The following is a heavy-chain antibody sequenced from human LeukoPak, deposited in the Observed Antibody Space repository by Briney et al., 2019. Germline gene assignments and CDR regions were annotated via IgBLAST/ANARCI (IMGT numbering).Heavy chain of an antibody. V-gene: IGHV3-23*01. CDR2: ISGSGGGT. D-gene: IGHD4-17*01. CDR1: GFTFSSYA. Sequence: GGSLRLSCAASGFTFSSYAMSWVRQAPGKGLEWVSAISGSGGGTYYADSVKGRFTISRDNSKSTLWLQMNSLRAEDTAVYYCAKDRLRDYGAPTDAFDIWGQGTMVTVSS. CDR3: AKDRLRDYGAPTDAFDI. J-gene: IGHJ3*02.